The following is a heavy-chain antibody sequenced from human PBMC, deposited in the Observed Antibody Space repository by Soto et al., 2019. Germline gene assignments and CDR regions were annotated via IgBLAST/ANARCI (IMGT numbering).Heavy chain of an antibody. Sequence: SETLSGTCVDSGDSVSSGEYYWSWIRQPPGKGLEWIGHVYFSGSTNYIPSLKSRLTMSVDTSKNQFSLRLNSVTAADTAVYYCAGSISGDPCFDPWGQGTLVTVSS. J-gene: IGHJ5*02. CDR1: GDSVSSGEYY. CDR2: VYFSGST. D-gene: IGHD2-21*01. V-gene: IGHV4-61*08. CDR3: AGSISGDPCFDP.